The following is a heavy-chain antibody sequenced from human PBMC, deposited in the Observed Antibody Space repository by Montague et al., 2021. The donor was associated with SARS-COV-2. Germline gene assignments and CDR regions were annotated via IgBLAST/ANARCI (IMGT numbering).Heavy chain of an antibody. CDR1: GDSVSSTSAA. V-gene: IGHV6-1*01. Sequence: CAISGDSVSSTSAAWNWIRQSPSSGLKWLGRTYYRSEWHTDYAVSVECLLAIDADTSKNQFSLQLHSVTPEESAVYYCGSGWTLFDWGQGTLVTVSS. CDR2: TYYRSEWHT. D-gene: IGHD6-19*01. J-gene: IGHJ4*02. CDR3: GSGWTLFD.